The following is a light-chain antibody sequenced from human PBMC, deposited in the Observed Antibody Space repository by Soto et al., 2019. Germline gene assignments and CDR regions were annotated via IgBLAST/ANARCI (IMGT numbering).Light chain of an antibody. CDR3: ETWDSNTRV. Sequence: QPVLTQSSSASASLGSSVKLTCTLSSGHSSYIIAWHQQQPGKAPRYLMKLEGSGSYNKGSGVPDRFSGSSSGADRYLTMSNLQFDDEADYYGETWDSNTRVFGGGTKLTVL. V-gene: IGLV4-60*02. J-gene: IGLJ3*02. CDR2: LEGSGSY. CDR1: SGHSSYI.